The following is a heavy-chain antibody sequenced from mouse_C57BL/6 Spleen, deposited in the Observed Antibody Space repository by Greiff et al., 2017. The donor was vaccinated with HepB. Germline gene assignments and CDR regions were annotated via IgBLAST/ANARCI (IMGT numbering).Heavy chain of an antibody. D-gene: IGHD1-1*01. CDR2: IYPRSGNT. Sequence: VKVVESGAELARPGASVKLSCKASGYTFTSYGISWVKQRTGQGLEWIGEIYPRSGNTYYNEKFKGKATLTADKSSSTAYMELRSLTSEDSAVYFCARVPYGSSFFDYWGQGTTLTVSS. V-gene: IGHV1-81*01. J-gene: IGHJ2*01. CDR3: ARVPYGSSFFDY. CDR1: GYTFTSYG.